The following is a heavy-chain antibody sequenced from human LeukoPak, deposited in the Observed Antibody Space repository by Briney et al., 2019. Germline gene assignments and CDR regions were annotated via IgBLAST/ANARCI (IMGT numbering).Heavy chain of an antibody. CDR3: AKWDRWEPLQGGCDY. V-gene: IGHV1-69*06. CDR2: IIPIFGTA. J-gene: IGHJ4*02. D-gene: IGHD1-26*01. Sequence: SVKVSCKASGGTFSSYAISWVRQAPGQGLEWMGGIIPIFGTANYAQKFQGRVTITADKSTSTAYMELSSLRAEDTAVYYCAKWDRWEPLQGGCDYWGQGTLVTVSS. CDR1: GGTFSSYA.